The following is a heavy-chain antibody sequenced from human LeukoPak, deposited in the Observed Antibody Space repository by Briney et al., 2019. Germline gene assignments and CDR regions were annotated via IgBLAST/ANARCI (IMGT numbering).Heavy chain of an antibody. D-gene: IGHD6-13*01. J-gene: IGHJ5*02. CDR1: GYTLTELS. CDR3: ATGGSSWYTWFDP. CDR2: FDPEDGET. V-gene: IGHV1-24*01. Sequence: ASVKVSCKVSGYTLTELSMHWVRQAPGKGLEWMGGFDPEDGETSYAQKFQGRVTMTEDTSTDTAYMELSSLRSEDTAVYYCATGGSSWYTWFDPWGQGTLVTVSS.